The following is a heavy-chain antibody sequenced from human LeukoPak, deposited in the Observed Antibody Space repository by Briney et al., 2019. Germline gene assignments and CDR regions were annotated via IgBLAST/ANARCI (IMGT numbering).Heavy chain of an antibody. CDR2: IHASGST. CDR3: ARGDRAVAGAWGWFDP. V-gene: IGHV4-4*07. CDR1: NGSISSYY. Sequence: SETLSLTCTVSNGSISSYYWSWIRRPAGKGLEWIGRIHASGSTNYNPSLKSRVTMSVDTPKNQFSLKLSSVTAADTAIYFCARGDRAVAGAWGWFDPWGQGTLVTVSS. J-gene: IGHJ5*02. D-gene: IGHD6-19*01.